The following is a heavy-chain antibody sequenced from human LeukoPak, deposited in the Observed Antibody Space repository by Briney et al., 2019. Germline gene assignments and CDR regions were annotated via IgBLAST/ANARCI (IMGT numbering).Heavy chain of an antibody. D-gene: IGHD3-22*01. CDR2: NIPIFGTA. J-gene: IGHJ5*02. CDR3: ARESSGSVYNWFDP. Sequence: ASVKVSCKASGGTFSSYAISWVRQAPGQGLEWMGGNIPIFGTANYAQKFQGRVTITTDESTSTAYMELSRLRSDDTAVYYCARESSGSVYNWFDPWGQGTLVTVSS. V-gene: IGHV1-69*05. CDR1: GGTFSSYA.